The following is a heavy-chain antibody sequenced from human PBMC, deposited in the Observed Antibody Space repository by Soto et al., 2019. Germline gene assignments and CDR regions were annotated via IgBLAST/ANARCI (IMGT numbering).Heavy chain of an antibody. V-gene: IGHV3-15*01. CDR2: IKSKTDGGTP. Sequence: GGSLRLSCAASGFTFSNAWMSWVRQAPGKGLEWVGLIKSKTDGGTPDYAAPVKGRFTISRDDSKNTLYLQMNSLKTEETAVYYCTTVPYKQLKFYFDYWCKGTLVTV. D-gene: IGHD6-6*01. CDR3: TTVPYKQLKFYFDY. CDR1: GFTFSNAW. J-gene: IGHJ4*02.